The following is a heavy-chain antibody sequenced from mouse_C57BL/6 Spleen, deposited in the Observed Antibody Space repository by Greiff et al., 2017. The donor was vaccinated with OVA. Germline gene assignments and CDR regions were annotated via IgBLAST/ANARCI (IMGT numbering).Heavy chain of an antibody. D-gene: IGHD2-1*01. J-gene: IGHJ2*01. V-gene: IGHV7-3*01. Sequence: EVQGVESGGGLVQPGGSLSLSCAASGFTFTDYYMSWVRQPPGKALEWLGFIRNKANGYTTEYSASVKGRFTISRDNSQSILYLQMNALRAEDSATYYCARSRYGNYYFDYWGQGTTLTVSS. CDR3: ARSRYGNYYFDY. CDR1: GFTFTDYY. CDR2: IRNKANGYTT.